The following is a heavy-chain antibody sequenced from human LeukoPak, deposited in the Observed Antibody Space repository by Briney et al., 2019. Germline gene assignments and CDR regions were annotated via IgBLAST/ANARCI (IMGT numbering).Heavy chain of an antibody. J-gene: IGHJ4*02. D-gene: IGHD5-12*01. CDR3: VRDGGVSGYDLLDY. Sequence: PGGSLRLSCAASGFTFSSYGMHWVRQAPGKGLEWVAHINQDGSEEHYMDSVKARFIISRDNAKNSLSLQMDSLRAEDTAVYYCVRDGGVSGYDLLDYWGQGTLVTVSS. CDR1: GFTFSSYG. CDR2: INQDGSEE. V-gene: IGHV3-7*01.